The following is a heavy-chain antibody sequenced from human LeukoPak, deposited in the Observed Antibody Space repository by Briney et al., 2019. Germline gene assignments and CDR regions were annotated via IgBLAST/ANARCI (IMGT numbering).Heavy chain of an antibody. CDR1: GGTFSTYS. J-gene: IGHJ5*02. Sequence: SVKVSCKPSGGTFSTYSISWVRQAPGQGLEWMGRSIPMLNAVNYAQRFQGRVTITADKSTDTAYMELSSLRSEDTAVYYCAREGAVAAVDPWGQGTLVTVSS. CDR2: SIPMLNAV. D-gene: IGHD6-19*01. V-gene: IGHV1-69*08. CDR3: AREGAVAAVDP.